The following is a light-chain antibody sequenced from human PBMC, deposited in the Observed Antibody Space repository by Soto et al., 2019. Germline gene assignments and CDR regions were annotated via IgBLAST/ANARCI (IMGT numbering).Light chain of an antibody. V-gene: IGKV1-5*03. CDR2: KAS. CDR1: QSISGW. Sequence: IQMTQSPSTLSSSLGDRVTITCRASQSISGWLAWYQQKPGKAPKLLIYKASSLQRGVPSRFSGSGSGTDCTITISSLKEEDCTTYDCQQTRSYTSTFGGGTKVDIK. J-gene: IGKJ4*01. CDR3: QQTRSYTST.